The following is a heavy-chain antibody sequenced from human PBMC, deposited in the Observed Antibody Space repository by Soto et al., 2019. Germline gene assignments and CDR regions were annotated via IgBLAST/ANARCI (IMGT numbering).Heavy chain of an antibody. CDR2: ISYDGSNK. Sequence: QVQLVESGGGVVQPGRSLRLSCAASGFTFSSYAMHWVRQAPGKGLEWVAVISYDGSNKYYADSVKGRFTISRDNSKNTLYLQMNSLRAEDTAVYYCARGYYDILTGHYRVGEPGYYYGMDVWGQGTTVTVSS. D-gene: IGHD3-9*01. V-gene: IGHV3-30-3*01. J-gene: IGHJ6*02. CDR3: ARGYYDILTGHYRVGEPGYYYGMDV. CDR1: GFTFSSYA.